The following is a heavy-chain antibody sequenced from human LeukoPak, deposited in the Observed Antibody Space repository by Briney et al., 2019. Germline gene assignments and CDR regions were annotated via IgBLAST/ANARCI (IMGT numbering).Heavy chain of an antibody. Sequence: GGSLRLSCAASGFTFNSYSMTWVRQAPGKGLEWVAYISSSSSSIYYADSVRGRFTISRDNAKNSLYLEMNSLRDEDTAVYYCATSRGYYFDYWGQGTLVTVSS. J-gene: IGHJ4*02. CDR3: ATSRGYYFDY. V-gene: IGHV3-48*02. D-gene: IGHD2-15*01. CDR1: GFTFNSYS. CDR2: ISSSSSSI.